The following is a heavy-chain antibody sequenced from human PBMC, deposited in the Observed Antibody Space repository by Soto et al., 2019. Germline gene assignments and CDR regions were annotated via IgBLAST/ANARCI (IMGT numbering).Heavy chain of an antibody. CDR1: GFTFSSYA. CDR2: ISGSGGST. D-gene: IGHD6-19*01. CDR3: LVFVGIAVKDAFDI. J-gene: IGHJ3*02. V-gene: IGHV3-23*01. Sequence: PGGSLRLSCGASGFTFSSYAMSWVRQAPGKGLEWVSAISGSGGSTYHADSVKGRFTISRDNSKNTLYLQMNSLRAEDTAVYYCLVFVGIAVKDAFDIWGQGTMVTVSS.